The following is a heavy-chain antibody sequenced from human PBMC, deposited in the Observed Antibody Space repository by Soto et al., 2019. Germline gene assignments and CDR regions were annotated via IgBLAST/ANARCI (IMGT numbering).Heavy chain of an antibody. D-gene: IGHD6-6*01. CDR3: TTRPSSVGWFDP. J-gene: IGHJ5*02. CDR2: IHYSGST. V-gene: IGHV4-59*01. CDR1: GVSISSYY. Sequence: ETLSLTCSVSGVSISSYYWTWIRQPPGKGLEWIGNIHYSGSTNYSPSLKSRVTISIDTSKKQFSLQLTSVTAADTAMYYCTTRPSSVGWFDPWGQGTLVTVSS.